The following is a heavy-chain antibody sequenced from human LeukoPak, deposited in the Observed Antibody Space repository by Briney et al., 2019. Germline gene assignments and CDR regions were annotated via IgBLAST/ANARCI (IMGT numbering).Heavy chain of an antibody. CDR3: ARQVTYYDILTGYSSPYALDY. V-gene: IGHV4-59*02. D-gene: IGHD3-9*01. J-gene: IGHJ4*02. Sequence: SETLSLTCTVSGGSVSSYYWSWIRQPPGKGLEWIGYIYYSGSTNYNPSLKSRVTISVDTSKNQFSLKLSSVTAADTAVYYCARQVTYYDILTGYSSPYALDYWGQGTLVTVSS. CDR1: GGSVSSYY. CDR2: IYYSGST.